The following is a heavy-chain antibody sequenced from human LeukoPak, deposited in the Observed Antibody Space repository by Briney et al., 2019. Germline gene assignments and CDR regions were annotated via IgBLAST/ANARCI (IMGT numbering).Heavy chain of an antibody. CDR1: GGSISSSSDY. J-gene: IGHJ5*02. CDR3: ARHGFVRRSSPANWFDP. D-gene: IGHD6-13*01. V-gene: IGHV4-39*01. Sequence: SETLSLTCTVSGGSISSSSDYWGWSRQPPGKGLEWSGGIYYSGSTYYNPSLKSRVTISVDTSKTQFSLKLSSVTAADPAVYSCARHGFVRRSSPANWFDPSGQAPLVTVPS. CDR2: IYYSGST.